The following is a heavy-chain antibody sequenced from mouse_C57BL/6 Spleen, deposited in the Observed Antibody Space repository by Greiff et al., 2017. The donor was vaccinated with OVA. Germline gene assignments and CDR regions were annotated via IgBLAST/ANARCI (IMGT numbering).Heavy chain of an antibody. D-gene: IGHD4-1*01. Sequence: EVQLQESGGGLVQPGGSMKLSCVASGFTFSNYWMNWVRQSPEKGLEWVAQIRLKSDNYATHYAESVKGRFTISRDDSKSSVYLQMNNLRAEDTGIYYCTASGTGWYFDVWGTGTTVTVSS. CDR1: GFTFSNYW. CDR3: TASGTGWYFDV. CDR2: IRLKSDNYAT. J-gene: IGHJ1*03. V-gene: IGHV6-3*01.